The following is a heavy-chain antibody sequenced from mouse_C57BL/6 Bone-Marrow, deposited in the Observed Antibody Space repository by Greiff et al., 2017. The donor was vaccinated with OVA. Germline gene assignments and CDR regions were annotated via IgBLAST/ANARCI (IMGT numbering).Heavy chain of an antibody. CDR2: ISDGGSYT. D-gene: IGHD3-3*01. J-gene: IGHJ4*01. CDR3: ARESLGCPGYAMDY. CDR1: GFTFSSYA. Sequence: VQLKQSGGGLVKPGGSLKLSCAASGFTFSSYAMSWVRQTPEKRLEWVATISDGGSYTSYPDNVKGRFTISRDNAKNNLYLQMSHLKSEDTAMYYGARESLGCPGYAMDYWGQGTSVTVSS. V-gene: IGHV5-4*01.